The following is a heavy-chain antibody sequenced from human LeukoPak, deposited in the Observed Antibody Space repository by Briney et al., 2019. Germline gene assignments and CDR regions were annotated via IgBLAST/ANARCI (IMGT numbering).Heavy chain of an antibody. V-gene: IGHV1-69*06. Sequence: SVKVSCKASGDTFSNSAISWVRQAPGQGLEYMGGIIPMFGTPNYAQKFQGRVTITADKSTSTAYMELSSLRAEDTAVYYCARGHSTVTTPNVTWRIRRRDFDYWGQGTLVTVSS. CDR3: ARGHSTVTTPNVTWRIRRRDFDY. D-gene: IGHD4-17*01. CDR2: IIPMFGTP. J-gene: IGHJ4*02. CDR1: GDTFSNSA.